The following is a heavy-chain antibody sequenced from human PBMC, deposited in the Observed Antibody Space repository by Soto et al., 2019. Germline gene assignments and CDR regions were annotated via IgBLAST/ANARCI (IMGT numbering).Heavy chain of an antibody. CDR3: ASSYDSGGNSDTMDV. CDR2: INAGNGNT. CDR1: GYTFTSYA. Sequence: ASVKVSCKASGYTFTSYAMHWVRQAPGQRLEWMGWINAGNGNTKYSQKFQGRVTITRDTSASTAYMELSSLRSEDTAVYYCASSYDSGGNSDTMDVWGQGTMVTVSS. J-gene: IGHJ3*01. D-gene: IGHD3-10*01. V-gene: IGHV1-3*01.